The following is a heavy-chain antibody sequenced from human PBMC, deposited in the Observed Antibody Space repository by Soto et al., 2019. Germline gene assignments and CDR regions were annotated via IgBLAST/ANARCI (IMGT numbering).Heavy chain of an antibody. CDR3: AISSDILVS. CDR2: INHSGST. J-gene: IGHJ5*02. Sequence: SETLSLTCTVSDGSVSSVSYYWSWIRQPPGKGLEWIGEINHSGSTYYNPSLKSRVTISVDTSKNQFSLKLSFVTVVDTAVYYCAISSDILVSWGQGTLVTVSS. CDR1: DGSVSSVSYY. D-gene: IGHD3-9*01. V-gene: IGHV4-31*03.